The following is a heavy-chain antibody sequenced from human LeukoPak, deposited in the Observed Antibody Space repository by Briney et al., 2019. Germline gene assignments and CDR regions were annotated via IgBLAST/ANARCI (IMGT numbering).Heavy chain of an antibody. V-gene: IGHV4-39*01. J-gene: IGHJ4*02. CDR1: GGSISSSTYY. Sequence: SETLSLTCTVSGGSISSSTYYWGWIRRPPGKGLEWIGSIYYSGSTYYNPSLRSRVTVSVDTSKNQFSLNLSSVTAADTAVYYCVRGSTLRHYQYWGQGTLVTVSS. D-gene: IGHD3-16*01. CDR3: VRGSTLRHYQY. CDR2: IYYSGST.